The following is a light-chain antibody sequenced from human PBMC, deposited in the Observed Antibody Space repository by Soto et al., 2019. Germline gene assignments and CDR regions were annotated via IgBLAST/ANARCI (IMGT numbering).Light chain of an antibody. CDR2: GAS. J-gene: IGKJ1*01. Sequence: EIVLTQSPGTLSLSPGERATLSCRASQSVSSCYLAWYQQKPGQAPRLLIYGASSRATGIPDRFSGSGSGTDYTLTISRLEPEDFAVYYCQQYGSPPWKFGQGTKVQIK. V-gene: IGKV3-20*01. CDR3: QQYGSPPWK. CDR1: QSVSSCY.